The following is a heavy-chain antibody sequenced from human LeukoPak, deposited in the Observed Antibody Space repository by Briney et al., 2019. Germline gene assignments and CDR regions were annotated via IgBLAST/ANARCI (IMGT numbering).Heavy chain of an antibody. V-gene: IGHV3-23*01. CDR3: AKDLSASRDSGYYSLDY. Sequence: GGSLRLSCAASGFTFSNYAMNWVRQAPGKGRAWVSSISGSGGSTYYADSVKGRFTISRDNSKNTLYLQMNSLGAEDTAVYYCAKDLSASRDSGYYSLDYWGQGTLVTVSS. CDR2: ISGSGGST. D-gene: IGHD3-22*01. J-gene: IGHJ4*02. CDR1: GFTFSNYA.